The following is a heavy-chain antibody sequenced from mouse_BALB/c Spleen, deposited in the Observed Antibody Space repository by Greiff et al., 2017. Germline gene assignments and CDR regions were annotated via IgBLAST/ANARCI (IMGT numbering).Heavy chain of an antibody. CDR1: GDSITSGY. Sequence: VQLKESGPSLVKPSQTLSLTCSVTGDSITSGYWNWIRKFPGNKLEYMGYISYSGSTYYNPSLKSRISITRDTSKNQYYLQLNSVTTQDTATYYCARYGVTTGYWYFDVWGAGTTVTVSS. J-gene: IGHJ1*01. CDR2: ISYSGST. V-gene: IGHV3-8*02. CDR3: ARYGVTTGYWYFDV. D-gene: IGHD2-2*01.